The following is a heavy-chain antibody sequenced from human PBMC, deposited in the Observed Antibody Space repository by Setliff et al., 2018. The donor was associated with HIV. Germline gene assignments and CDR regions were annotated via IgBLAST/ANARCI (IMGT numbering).Heavy chain of an antibody. CDR3: ARDRLTYYFDY. CDR1: GGSINTYY. V-gene: IGHV4-4*07. J-gene: IGHJ4*02. CDR2: FYTSGST. Sequence: LSLTCTVSGGSINTYYWSWIRQPAGKGLEWIGRFYTSGSTNYNPSLKSRVTMSVDTSKNQFSLKLGSVTAADTAVYYCARDRLTYYFDYWGQGILVTVSS. D-gene: IGHD3-22*01.